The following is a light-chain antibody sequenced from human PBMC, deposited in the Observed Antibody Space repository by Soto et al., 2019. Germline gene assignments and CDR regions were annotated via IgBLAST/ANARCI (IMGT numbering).Light chain of an antibody. CDR1: QTVLFSSNSKNY. J-gene: IGKJ1*01. CDR2: WAS. Sequence: DIVMTQSPDSLAVSLGERATIDCKSSQTVLFSSNSKNYVAWYQQKPGQPPKLLIYWASTRKSGVPDRFSGSGSGTDFTLTISSLQAEDVAVYYCHQYYTTPWTFGQGTKVEIK. V-gene: IGKV4-1*01. CDR3: HQYYTTPWT.